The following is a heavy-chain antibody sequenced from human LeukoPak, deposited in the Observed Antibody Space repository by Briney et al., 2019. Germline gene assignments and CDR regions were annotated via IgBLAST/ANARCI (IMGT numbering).Heavy chain of an antibody. Sequence: SETLSLTCTVSGGSISSSSYYWGWIRQPPGKGLEWIGSIYYSGSTYYNPSLKSRVTISVDTSKNQFSLKLSSVTAADTAVYYCVRDVLSLVNWFDPWGQGTLVTVSS. D-gene: IGHD6-6*01. CDR2: IYYSGST. CDR3: VRDVLSLVNWFDP. CDR1: GGSISSSSYY. V-gene: IGHV4-39*07. J-gene: IGHJ5*02.